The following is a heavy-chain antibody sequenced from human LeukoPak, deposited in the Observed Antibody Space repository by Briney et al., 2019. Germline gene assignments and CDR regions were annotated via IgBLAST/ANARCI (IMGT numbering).Heavy chain of an antibody. D-gene: IGHD2-15*01. J-gene: IGHJ4*02. Sequence: SVKVSCKASGGTFNSYAISWVRQAPGQGLEWMGGIIPIFGTANSAQKFQGRVTITADESTSTAYMELSSLRSEDTAVYYCARDGPIGYCSGGSCYGGFDYWGQGTLVTVSS. CDR1: GGTFNSYA. V-gene: IGHV1-69*01. CDR3: ARDGPIGYCSGGSCYGGFDY. CDR2: IIPIFGTA.